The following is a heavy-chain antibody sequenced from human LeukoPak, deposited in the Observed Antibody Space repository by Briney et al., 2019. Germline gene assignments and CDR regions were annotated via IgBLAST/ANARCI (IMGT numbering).Heavy chain of an antibody. Sequence: SETLSLTCTVSGVSISSYNWSWIRQPAGKGLEWIGRIYTSGSTNCNPSLKSRVTISVDKSKNQFSLKLSSVTAADTAVYYCARDGGAAAGFDYWGQGTLVTVSS. D-gene: IGHD6-13*01. CDR3: ARDGGAAAGFDY. CDR1: GVSISSYN. J-gene: IGHJ4*02. V-gene: IGHV4-4*07. CDR2: IYTSGST.